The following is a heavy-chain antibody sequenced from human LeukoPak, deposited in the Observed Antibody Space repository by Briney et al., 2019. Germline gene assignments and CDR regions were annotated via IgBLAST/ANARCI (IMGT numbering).Heavy chain of an antibody. V-gene: IGHV1-2*02. D-gene: IGHD4-11*01. Sequence: ASVMVSCKASGYTFTGYYIHWVRQAPGQGLEWMGWINPNSGGTSYAQKFQGRVTMTRETSISTAYMELSRLKSDDTAVYYCAREPTPPSEYWGQGTLVTVSP. CDR3: AREPTPPSEY. CDR2: INPNSGGT. CDR1: GYTFTGYY. J-gene: IGHJ4*02.